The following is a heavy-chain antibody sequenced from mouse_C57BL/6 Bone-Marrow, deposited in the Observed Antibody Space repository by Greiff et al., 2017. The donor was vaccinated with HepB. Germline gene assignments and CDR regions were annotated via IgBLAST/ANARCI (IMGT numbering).Heavy chain of an antibody. D-gene: IGHD2-4*01. CDR2: IDPENGDT. CDR3: TTSYDYEG. V-gene: IGHV14-4*01. Sequence: EVQLQQSGAELVRPGASVKLSCTASGFNIKDDYMHWVKQRPEQGLEWIGWIDPENGDTEYASKFQGKATITADTPSNTAYLQLSSLTSEDTAVYYCTTSYDYEGWGQGTTLTVSS. J-gene: IGHJ2*01. CDR1: GFNIKDDY.